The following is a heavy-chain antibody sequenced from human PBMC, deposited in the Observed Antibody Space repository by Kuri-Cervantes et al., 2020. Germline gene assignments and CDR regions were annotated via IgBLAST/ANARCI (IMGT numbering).Heavy chain of an antibody. CDR3: AKVRYYYGSGTSFYGMDV. J-gene: IGHJ6*02. CDR1: GFTFSNYA. V-gene: IGHV3-23*01. Sequence: GESLKISCAASGFTFSNYAMSWVRQAPGKGLEWVSAITGSGDTTYYTDSVKGRFTISRDNSKNTLYLQMNSLRAEDTAVYYSAKVRYYYGSGTSFYGMDVWGQGTTVTVSS. D-gene: IGHD3-10*01. CDR2: ITGSGDTT.